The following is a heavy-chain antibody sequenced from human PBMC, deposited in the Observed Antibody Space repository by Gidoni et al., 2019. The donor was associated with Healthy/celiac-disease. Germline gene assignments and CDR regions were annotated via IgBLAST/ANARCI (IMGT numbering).Heavy chain of an antibody. CDR3: AHLNAVAGIDY. J-gene: IGHJ4*02. CDR1: GFSLSTGGVG. D-gene: IGHD6-19*01. CDR2: IYWDDDK. Sequence: QITLKESGPTLVKPTQTLTLTRPFSGFSLSTGGVGVGWIRQPPGKALEWLALIYWDDDKRSSPSLKSRLTITKDTSKNQVVLTMTNMDPVDTATYYCAHLNAVAGIDYWGQGTLVTVSS. V-gene: IGHV2-5*02.